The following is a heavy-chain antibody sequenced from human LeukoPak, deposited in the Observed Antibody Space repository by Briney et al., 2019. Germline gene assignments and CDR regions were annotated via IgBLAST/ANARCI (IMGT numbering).Heavy chain of an antibody. Sequence: GGSLRLSCAASGFTVSSNYMSWVRQAPGKGLEWVSVIYSGGSTYYADSVKGRFTTSRDNSKNTLYLQMNSLRAEDTAVYYCARFQVVPPPYYYYYGMDVWGQGTTVTVSS. CDR2: IYSGGST. D-gene: IGHD2-2*01. V-gene: IGHV3-53*01. J-gene: IGHJ6*02. CDR3: ARFQVVPPPYYYYYGMDV. CDR1: GFTVSSNY.